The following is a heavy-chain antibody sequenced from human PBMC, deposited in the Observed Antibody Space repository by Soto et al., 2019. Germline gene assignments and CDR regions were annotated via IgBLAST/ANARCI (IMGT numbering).Heavy chain of an antibody. CDR3: ARDPSEGRVGNWFES. J-gene: IGHJ5*01. CDR1: GFTFSRYG. V-gene: IGHV3-21*06. D-gene: IGHD2-2*01. CDR2: ISSSTSYV. Sequence: GSLRLSCAASGFTFSRYGMNWLRQAPGKGLEWVASISSSTSYVYYADSVQGRFSTSRDNAKNILYLEMYGLRTEDTAVYYCARDPSEGRVGNWFESWGQGTLVTVSS.